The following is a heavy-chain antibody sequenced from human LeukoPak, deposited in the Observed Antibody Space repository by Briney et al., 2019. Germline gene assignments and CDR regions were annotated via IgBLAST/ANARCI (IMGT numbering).Heavy chain of an antibody. V-gene: IGHV3-30*02. CDR3: AKDAPFYSGSYGFDY. D-gene: IGHD1-26*01. J-gene: IGHJ4*02. Sequence: GGSLRLSCAASGFTFSSYGMHWVRQAPGKGLEWVAFIRYDGSNKYYADSVKGRFTISRDNSKNTLYLQMNSLRAEDTAVYYCAKDAPFYSGSYGFDYWGQGTLVIVSS. CDR2: IRYDGSNK. CDR1: GFTFSSYG.